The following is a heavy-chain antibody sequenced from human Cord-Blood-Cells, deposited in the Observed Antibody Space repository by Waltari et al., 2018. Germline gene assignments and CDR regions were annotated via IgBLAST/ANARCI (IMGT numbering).Heavy chain of an antibody. D-gene: IGHD7-27*01. CDR1: GGSISSSSYY. V-gene: IGHV4-39*01. J-gene: IGHJ5*02. CDR3: ARQTGNWFDP. Sequence: QLQLQESGPGLVKPSETLSLTCPVSGGSISSSSYYWGWIRQPPGKGLEWIGSISYSGSTYYNPSLKSRVTISVDTSKNQFSLKLSSVTAADTAVYYCARQTGNWFDPWGQGTLVTVSS. CDR2: ISYSGST.